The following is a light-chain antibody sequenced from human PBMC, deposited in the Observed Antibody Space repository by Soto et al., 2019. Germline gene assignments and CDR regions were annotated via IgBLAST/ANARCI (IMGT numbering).Light chain of an antibody. CDR3: QQSYSTPPIT. V-gene: IGKV1-39*01. CDR2: EAS. CDR1: QSISSY. J-gene: IGKJ5*01. Sequence: DIQMTQSPSSLSASVGDRVTITCRASQSISSYLNWYQQKPGKAPKRLIYEASSLQSGVPSRFSGSGSGTDVTLTISSLQPEDFATYYCQQSYSTPPITCGQGTRLEIK.